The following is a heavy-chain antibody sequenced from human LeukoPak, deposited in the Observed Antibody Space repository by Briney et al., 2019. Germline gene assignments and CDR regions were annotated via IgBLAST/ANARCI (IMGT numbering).Heavy chain of an antibody. D-gene: IGHD3-22*01. J-gene: IGHJ4*02. CDR3: AGERTSGYSYYFDY. V-gene: IGHV4-59*01. CDR2: ISYSGST. Sequence: SETLSLTCTVAGGSISSYYWSWIRQPPGKGLEWIGYISYSGSTNYDPSLKSRVTISVDTSKNQFSLKLSSVTAADTAVYYCAGERTSGYSYYFDYWGQGTLVTVSS. CDR1: GGSISSYY.